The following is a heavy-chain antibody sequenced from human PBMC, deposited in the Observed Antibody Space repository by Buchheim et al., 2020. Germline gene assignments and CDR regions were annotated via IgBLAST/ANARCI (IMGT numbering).Heavy chain of an antibody. V-gene: IGHV4-4*02. Sequence: QVQLQESGPGLVKPSGTLSLTCAVSGGSITSSHWWTWVRQPPGKGLEWIGEIYHTGSTNHRPSLASRVTILVDRSKNQFSPTLRSVTAADTGFYYCARDSSSSATFDSWGQGTL. CDR2: IYHTGST. D-gene: IGHD2-2*01. J-gene: IGHJ5*01. CDR3: ARDSSSSATFDS. CDR1: GGSITSSHW.